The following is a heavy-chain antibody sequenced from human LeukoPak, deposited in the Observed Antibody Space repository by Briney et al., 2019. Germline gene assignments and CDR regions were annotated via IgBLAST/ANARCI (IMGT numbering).Heavy chain of an antibody. Sequence: SQTLSLTCAISGDSVSSSSAACNWIRQSPSRGLEWLGRTYYRSKWYNDYAESVRSRITMNPDTSKNQFSLQLNSVTPEDTAVYYCARAPPLYDSSGYYYEGAFDIWGQGTMVTVSS. CDR1: GDSVSSSSAA. D-gene: IGHD3-22*01. CDR2: TYYRSKWYN. V-gene: IGHV6-1*01. J-gene: IGHJ3*02. CDR3: ARAPPLYDSSGYYYEGAFDI.